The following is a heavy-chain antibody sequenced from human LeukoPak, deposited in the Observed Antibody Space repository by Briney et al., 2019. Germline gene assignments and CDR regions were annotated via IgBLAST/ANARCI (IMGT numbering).Heavy chain of an antibody. CDR1: GGSISSGDYY. D-gene: IGHD3-22*01. Sequence: SETLSLTCTVSGGSISSGDYYWSWIRQPPGQGLEWIGYIYYSGSTYYNPSLKSRVTISVDTSKNQFSLKLSSVTAADTAVYYCAREGDSSGYVARSYYYGMDVWGQGTTVTVSS. CDR2: IYYSGST. J-gene: IGHJ6*02. V-gene: IGHV4-30-4*01. CDR3: AREGDSSGYVARSYYYGMDV.